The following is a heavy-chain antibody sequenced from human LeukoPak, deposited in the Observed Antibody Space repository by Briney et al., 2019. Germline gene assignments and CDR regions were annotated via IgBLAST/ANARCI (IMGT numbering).Heavy chain of an antibody. V-gene: IGHV4-59*08. J-gene: IGHJ1*01. CDR3: AGRGRRYFRD. CDR1: GASISSDY. Sequence: PWETLSLTCIVSGASISSDYWSWIRQSPGKGLEWIGYLYDSGNTDYNPSLKSQVSISMNTSKNQFHLNLTSVTDADTAVYYCAGRGRRYFRDWGQGTLVTVPS. CDR2: LYDSGNT.